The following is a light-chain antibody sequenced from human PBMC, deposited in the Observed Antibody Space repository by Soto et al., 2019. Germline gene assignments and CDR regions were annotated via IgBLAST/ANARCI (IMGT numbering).Light chain of an antibody. V-gene: IGKV3-15*01. CDR2: DTS. CDR3: QRYNNWPLT. Sequence: EVVMTQSPATLSVSPGESATLSCRASQSIGDPLAWYQHKPGQTPRLLIYDTSTRATGVPARFSGSRSGTEFTLTISSLQSEDFAVYYCQRYNNWPLTFGGGTKVDIK. J-gene: IGKJ4*01. CDR1: QSIGDP.